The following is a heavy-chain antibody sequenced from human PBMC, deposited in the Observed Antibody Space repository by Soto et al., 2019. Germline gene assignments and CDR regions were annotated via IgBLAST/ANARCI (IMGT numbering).Heavy chain of an antibody. J-gene: IGHJ2*01. CDR3: ARHNTIPNYWYFDL. CDR1: GGSISSYY. V-gene: IGHV4-59*08. CDR2: IYYSGST. Sequence: QVQLQQSGPGLVKPSETLSLTCTVSGGSISSYYWSWIRQPPGKGLEWIGYIYYSGSTNYNPSLKSRVTMSVDTSKKQFSLKLSSVTAADTAVYYCARHNTIPNYWYFDLWGRGTLVTVSS. D-gene: IGHD3-3*01.